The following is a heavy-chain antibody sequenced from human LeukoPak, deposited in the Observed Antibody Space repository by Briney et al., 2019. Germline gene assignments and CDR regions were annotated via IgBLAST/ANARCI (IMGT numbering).Heavy chain of an antibody. CDR1: GFTINNYA. D-gene: IGHD2-2*01. Sequence: GGSLRLSCAASGFTINNYAMSWVRQAPGRGLEWVSAISGSGGSTYYADSVKGRFTISRDNSKNTLYLQMNSLRAEDTAVYYCAKVHKGYCSSTSCYPHDYWGQGTLVTVSS. V-gene: IGHV3-23*01. J-gene: IGHJ4*02. CDR2: ISGSGGST. CDR3: AKVHKGYCSSTSCYPHDY.